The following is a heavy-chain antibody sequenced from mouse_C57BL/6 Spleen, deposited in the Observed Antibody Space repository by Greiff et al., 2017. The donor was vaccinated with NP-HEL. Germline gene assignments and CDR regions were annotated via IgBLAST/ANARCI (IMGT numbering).Heavy chain of an antibody. CDR2: IHPSDSDT. CDR3: AFITTVVATGDVEV. D-gene: IGHD1-1*01. Sequence: QVQLQQPGAELVKPGASVKVSCKASGYTFTSYWMHWVKQRPGQGLEWIGRIHPSDSDTNYNQKFKGKATLTGDKASSTAYMQLSSLTSEDSAVYYCAFITTVVATGDVEVWGTGTTVTGAS. J-gene: IGHJ1*03. CDR1: GYTFTSYW. V-gene: IGHV1-74*01.